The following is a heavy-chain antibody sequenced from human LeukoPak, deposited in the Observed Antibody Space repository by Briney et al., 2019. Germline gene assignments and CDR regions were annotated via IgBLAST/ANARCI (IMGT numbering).Heavy chain of an antibody. CDR1: GDSVSSNSAA. Sequence: SQTLSLTCAISGDSVSSNSAAWNWIRQSPSRGLEWLGRTYYRSKWYNDYAVSVKSRITINPDTSKNQFSPQLNSVTPEDTAVYYCAREEGGSGSYWTQDYYYMDVWGKGTTVTISS. CDR3: AREEGGSGSYWTQDYYYMDV. V-gene: IGHV6-1*01. D-gene: IGHD3-10*01. CDR2: TYYRSKWYN. J-gene: IGHJ6*03.